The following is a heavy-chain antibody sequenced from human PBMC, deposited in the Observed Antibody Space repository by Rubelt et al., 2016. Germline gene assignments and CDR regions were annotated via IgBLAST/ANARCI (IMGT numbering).Heavy chain of an antibody. CDR3: ARERAVAGSFDY. Sequence: QVQLVQSGAEVKKPGASVKVSCKASGYTFTSYYMHWVRQAPGQGLEWMGIINPSGGSTSYAQKFQGRVTMTRDTSTSTFYMELSSLRSEDTAVYYCARERAVAGSFDYWGQGTLVTVSS. V-gene: IGHV1-46*01. CDR2: INPSGGST. CDR1: GYTFTSYY. D-gene: IGHD6-19*01. J-gene: IGHJ4*02.